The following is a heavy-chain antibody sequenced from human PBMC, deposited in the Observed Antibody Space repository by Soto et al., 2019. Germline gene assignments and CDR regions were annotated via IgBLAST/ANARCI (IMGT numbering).Heavy chain of an antibody. CDR2: ISSTSSTI. V-gene: IGHV3-48*03. CDR1: GFSLTNYA. J-gene: IGHJ6*02. Sequence: VQLVESGGGLVQPGGSLRLSCTVSGFSLTNYAMNWVRQAPGKGLEWISYISSTSSTIYYADSVKGRFTVSRDNAKKSLYLQINSLRAEDTAVYYCAGSRRNTNFWSDPQLGDGMDVWGRGTAVTVSS. D-gene: IGHD3-3*01. CDR3: AGSRRNTNFWSDPQLGDGMDV.